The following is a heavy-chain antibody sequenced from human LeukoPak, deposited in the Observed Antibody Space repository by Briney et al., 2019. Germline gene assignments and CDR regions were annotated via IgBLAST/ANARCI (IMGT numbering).Heavy chain of an antibody. V-gene: IGHV3-23*01. CDR3: ARDFWSGYFIQRENYYYYGMDV. CDR2: ISGSGGST. D-gene: IGHD3-3*01. CDR1: GFTFSSYA. J-gene: IGHJ6*02. Sequence: PGGSLRLSCAASGFTFSSYAMSWVRQAPGKGLEWVSAISGSGGSTYYADSVKGRFTISRDNSKNSLYLQMNSLRDEDTAVYYCARDFWSGYFIQRENYYYYGMDVWGQGTTVTVSS.